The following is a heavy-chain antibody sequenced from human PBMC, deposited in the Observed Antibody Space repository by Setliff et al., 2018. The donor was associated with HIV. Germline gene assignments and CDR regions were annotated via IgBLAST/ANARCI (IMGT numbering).Heavy chain of an antibody. CDR3: ARPFDQ. J-gene: IGHJ4*02. CDR2: IKGDGSET. V-gene: IGHV3-7*01. CDR1: GFTFNNYW. Sequence: GGSLRLSCGASGFTFNNYWMSWVRQAPGKRPEWVANIKGDGSETYYVDSVKGRFTISRDNAKNSLYLQMDSLRVEDTAVYYCARPFDQWGQGALVTVSS.